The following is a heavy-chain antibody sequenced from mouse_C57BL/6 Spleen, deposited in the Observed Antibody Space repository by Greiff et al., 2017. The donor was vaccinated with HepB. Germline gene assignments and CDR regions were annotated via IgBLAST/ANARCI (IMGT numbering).Heavy chain of an antibody. J-gene: IGHJ1*03. CDR2: IRNKANNHAT. Sequence: EVMLVESGGGLVQPGGSMKLSCAASGFTFSDAWMDWVRQSPEKGLEWVAEIRNKANNHATYYAESVKGRFTISRDDSKSSVYLQMNSLRAEDTGIYYCTRDWDGLYWYFDVWGTGTTVTVSS. V-gene: IGHV6-6*01. CDR1: GFTFSDAW. D-gene: IGHD4-1*01. CDR3: TRDWDGLYWYFDV.